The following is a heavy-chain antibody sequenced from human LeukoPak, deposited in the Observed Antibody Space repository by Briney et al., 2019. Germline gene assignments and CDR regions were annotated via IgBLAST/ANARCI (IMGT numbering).Heavy chain of an antibody. CDR1: GGTFISYA. D-gene: IGHD3-9*01. J-gene: IGHJ5*02. CDR3: ARSYYDILTGSVRDWFDP. V-gene: IGHV1-69*13. CDR2: IIPIFGTA. Sequence: ASVKVSCKASGGTFISYAISWVRQAPGQGLEWMGGIIPIFGTANYAQKFQGRVTITADESTSTAYMELSSLRSEDTAGYYCARSYYDILTGSVRDWFDPWGQGTLVTVSS.